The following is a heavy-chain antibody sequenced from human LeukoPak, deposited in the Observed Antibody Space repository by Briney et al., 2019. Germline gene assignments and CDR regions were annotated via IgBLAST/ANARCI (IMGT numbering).Heavy chain of an antibody. J-gene: IGHJ4*02. CDR3: ARDLSGVTGYTYGRGIDY. CDR1: GFTFSSYW. D-gene: IGHD5-18*01. CDR2: INSDGSST. Sequence: GGSLRLSCAASGFTFSSYWMHWVRQAPGKGLVWVSRINSDGSSTSYADSVKGRFTISRDNAKNTLYLQMNSLRAEDTAVYYCARDLSGVTGYTYGRGIDYWGQGTLVTVSS. V-gene: IGHV3-74*01.